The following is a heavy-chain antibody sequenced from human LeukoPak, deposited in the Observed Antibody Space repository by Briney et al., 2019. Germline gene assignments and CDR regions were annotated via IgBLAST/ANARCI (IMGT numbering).Heavy chain of an antibody. J-gene: IGHJ4*02. CDR1: GFTFSSYA. CDR3: ATSRSLDY. V-gene: IGHV3-30-3*01. CDR2: ISYDGSNK. Sequence: GGSLRLSCAASGFTFSSYAMHWVRQAPGKGLEWVAVISYDGSNKYYADSVKGRFTISRDNSKNTLYLQMNSLRAEDTAVYFCATSRSLDYWGQGTLVTVSS.